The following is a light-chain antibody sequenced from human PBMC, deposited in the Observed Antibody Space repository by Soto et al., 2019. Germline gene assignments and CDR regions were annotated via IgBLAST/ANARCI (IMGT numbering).Light chain of an antibody. J-gene: IGKJ2*01. CDR3: QQYDSSPYT. CDR1: QSIGSSF. V-gene: IGKV3-20*01. CDR2: GAS. Sequence: EIVLTQSPGTLSLSPGEGAALSCRASQSIGSSFLAWYQQKPGQAPRLLIYGASSRATGIPDRFSGSGSGTEFTLTISRLEPEDFAVYSCQQYDSSPYTFGQGTKLEIK.